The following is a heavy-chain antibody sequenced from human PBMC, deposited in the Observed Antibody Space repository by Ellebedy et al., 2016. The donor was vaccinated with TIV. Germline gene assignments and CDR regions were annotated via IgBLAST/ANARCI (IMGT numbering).Heavy chain of an antibody. Sequence: GESLKISCAASGFTFSTYWMTWVRQAPGKGRQWVANIEQDGYQKTYVDSVKGRFTISRDNAGNSLYLQMNSLRDEDTAVYYCARSRRVAVTGGVYSGIDVWGQGTTVTVSS. J-gene: IGHJ6*02. D-gene: IGHD6-19*01. CDR2: IEQDGYQK. CDR1: GFTFSTYW. V-gene: IGHV3-7*03. CDR3: ARSRRVAVTGGVYSGIDV.